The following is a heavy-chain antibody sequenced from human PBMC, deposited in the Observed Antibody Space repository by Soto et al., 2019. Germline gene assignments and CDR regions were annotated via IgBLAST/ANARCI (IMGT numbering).Heavy chain of an antibody. D-gene: IGHD6-13*01. V-gene: IGHV4-34*01. CDR1: GGSFSGYY. CDR2: INHSGST. CDR3: ARQSTAAGTTKYYYYYMDV. J-gene: IGHJ6*03. Sequence: SETLSPNCAVYGGSFSGYYWSWIRQPPGKGLEWIGEINHSGSTNYNPSLKSRVTISVDTSKNQFSLKLSSVTAADTAVYYCARQSTAAGTTKYYYYYMDVWGKGTTVTVSS.